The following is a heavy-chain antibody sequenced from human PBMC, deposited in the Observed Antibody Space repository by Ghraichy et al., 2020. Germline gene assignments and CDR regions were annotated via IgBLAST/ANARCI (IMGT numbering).Heavy chain of an antibody. CDR1: GFTFDDYG. CDR3: ARYNSGSYYYGMDV. V-gene: IGHV3-20*01. Sequence: GGSLRLSCAASGFTFDDYGMSWVRQAPGKGLEWVSGINWNGGSTGYADSVKGRFTISRDNAKNSLYLQMNSLRAEDTALYHCARYNSGSYYYGMDVWGQGTTVTVSS. J-gene: IGHJ6*02. D-gene: IGHD1-26*01. CDR2: INWNGGST.